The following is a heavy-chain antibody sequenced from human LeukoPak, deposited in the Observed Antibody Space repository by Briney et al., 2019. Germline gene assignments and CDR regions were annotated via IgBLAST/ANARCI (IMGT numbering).Heavy chain of an antibody. Sequence: PSETLSLTCTVSGGSISSGSYYWSWIRQPAGKGLEWIGRIYGSGSTNYNPSLKSRVTISVDTSKNQFSLKLSSVTAAGTAVYYRASQSRNSYYFYYWGQGTLVTVSS. V-gene: IGHV4-61*02. CDR1: GGSISSGSYY. CDR3: ASQSRNSYYFYY. J-gene: IGHJ4*02. CDR2: IYGSGST. D-gene: IGHD2-2*01.